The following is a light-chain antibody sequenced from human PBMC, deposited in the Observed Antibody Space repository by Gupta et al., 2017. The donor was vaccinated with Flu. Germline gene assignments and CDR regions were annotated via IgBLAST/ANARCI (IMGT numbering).Light chain of an antibody. CDR1: NVGSKS. V-gene: IGLV3-21*02. J-gene: IGLJ2*01. Sequence: SSVLTQPPSVSVAPGQTDRITCGGNNVGSKSVDWYRQKTGQAPVLVVYDDRDRTSGIPERFSGSNSGNTATLTISRVEAGDEADYYCQVWDRSSDNVVFGGGTKLTVL. CDR2: DDR. CDR3: QVWDRSSDNVV.